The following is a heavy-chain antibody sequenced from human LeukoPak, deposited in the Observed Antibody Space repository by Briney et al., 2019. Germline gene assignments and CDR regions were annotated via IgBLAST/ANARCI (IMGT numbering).Heavy chain of an antibody. J-gene: IGHJ4*02. CDR1: GFPFSSHA. Sequence: GGSLRLSCAASGFPFSSHAMHWLRQAPGKGREWVAVISYDGSNKYSADSVKGRFTISRDNSKNTLYLQMSGLRAEDTAVYYCAKDGPSSSWGKFDYGGQGTLVTVSS. D-gene: IGHD6-13*01. CDR3: AKDGPSSSWGKFDY. CDR2: ISYDGSNK. V-gene: IGHV3-30*04.